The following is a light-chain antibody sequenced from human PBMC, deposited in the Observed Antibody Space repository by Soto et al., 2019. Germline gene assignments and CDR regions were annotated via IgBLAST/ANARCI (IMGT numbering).Light chain of an antibody. J-gene: IGLJ2*01. Sequence: QSALTQPPSVSGSPGQSVSIPWTETSSDVGRYNHVSWYQQPPGTAPKLMIYDVSNRPSGVPDRFSGSKSGNTASLTISGLQAEDEAEYYCSSYTGSSTLVVFGGGTQLTVL. CDR3: SSYTGSSTLVV. CDR2: DVS. V-gene: IGLV2-18*02. CDR1: SSDVGRYNH.